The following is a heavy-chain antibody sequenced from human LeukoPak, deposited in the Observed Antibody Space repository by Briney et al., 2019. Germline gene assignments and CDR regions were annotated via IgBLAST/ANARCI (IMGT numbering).Heavy chain of an antibody. V-gene: IGHV3-43*02. D-gene: IGHD2-2*01. J-gene: IGHJ5*02. CDR3: TKGNNTISYILAS. CDR2: ISGDGGTT. CDR1: GFTLHDFD. Sequence: PGGSVSLLCAASGFTLHDFDVHWVRQTPGKGLEWVSLISGDGGTTHYTDSVKGRFTISRDNNKNSLYLQMNSLGVEDTAFYYCTKGNNTISYILASWALETLVTVSS.